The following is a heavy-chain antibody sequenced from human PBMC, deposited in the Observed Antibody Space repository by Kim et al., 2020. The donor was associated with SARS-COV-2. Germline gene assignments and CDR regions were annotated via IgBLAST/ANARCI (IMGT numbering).Heavy chain of an antibody. D-gene: IGHD3-22*01. CDR3: ARSVMIVVVPDY. V-gene: IGHV4-39*01. Sequence: YYNPSLKSRVTISVDTSKNQFSLKLSSVTAADTAVYYCARSVMIVVVPDYWGQGTLVTVSS. J-gene: IGHJ4*02.